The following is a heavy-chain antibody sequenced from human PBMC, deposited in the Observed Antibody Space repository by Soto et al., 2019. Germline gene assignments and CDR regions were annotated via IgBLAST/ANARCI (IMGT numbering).Heavy chain of an antibody. CDR1: GFTLRNYA. CDR2: ISANDVGT. D-gene: IGHD1-20*01. V-gene: IGHV3-23*01. J-gene: IGHJ4*02. Sequence: GVSLRLSCEASGFTLRNYAMTWIRQAPGKGLEWVSLISANDVGTYYAESVKTRFTISTDQSRNTVYLQMDSLRADDTAIYYCXKAKNDYNWDNRPPFDYWGQGTLVTVSS. CDR3: XKAKNDYNWDNRPPFDY.